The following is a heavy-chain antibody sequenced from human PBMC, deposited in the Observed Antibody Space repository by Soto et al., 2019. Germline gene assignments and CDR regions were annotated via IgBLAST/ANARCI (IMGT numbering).Heavy chain of an antibody. Sequence: EVQLAESGGDLVQPGGSLRLSCVGSGFTFSYYEMNWVRQAPGKGLERVAFISHTDRLTHYPDSVKGRFTISRDNAKNSLYLEMTNLRVEDTAVYYCARDPGGASADLWGQGTLVSVSS. CDR3: ARDPGGASADL. J-gene: IGHJ5*02. V-gene: IGHV3-48*03. CDR2: ISHTDRLT. D-gene: IGHD6-13*01. CDR1: GFTFSYYE.